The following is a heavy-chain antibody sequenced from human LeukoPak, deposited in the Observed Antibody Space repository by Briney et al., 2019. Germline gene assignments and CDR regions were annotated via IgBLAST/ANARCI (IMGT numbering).Heavy chain of an antibody. CDR1: GYTFTSYY. J-gene: IGHJ4*02. D-gene: IGHD6-13*01. Sequence: ASVKVSCKASGYTFTSYYMHWVRQAPGQGLEWMGIINPSGGSTSYAQKFQGRVTMTRNTSISTAYMELSSLRSEDTAVYYCARRGSSWTADYWGQGTLVTVSS. V-gene: IGHV1-46*01. CDR3: ARRGSSWTADY. CDR2: INPSGGST.